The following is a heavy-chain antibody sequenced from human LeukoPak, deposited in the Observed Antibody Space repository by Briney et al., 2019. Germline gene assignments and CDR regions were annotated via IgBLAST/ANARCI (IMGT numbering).Heavy chain of an antibody. CDR1: GYTFTSYG. V-gene: IGHV1-3*01. CDR3: ARGAYILGFCSSTSCSPSLSQASD. D-gene: IGHD2-2*01. J-gene: IGHJ4*02. CDR2: INAGNGNT. Sequence: GASVKVSCKASGYTFTSYGISWVRQAPGQRLEWMGWINAGNGNTKYSQKFQGRVTITRDKSASTIYMDLSSLRSEDTAVYYCARGAYILGFCSSTSCSPSLSQASDWGQGTLVTVSS.